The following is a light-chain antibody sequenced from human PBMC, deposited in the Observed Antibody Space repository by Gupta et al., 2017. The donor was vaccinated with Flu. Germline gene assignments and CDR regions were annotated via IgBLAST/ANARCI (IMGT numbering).Light chain of an antibody. CDR2: GAS. CDR1: RSVRSN. V-gene: IGKV3-15*01. Sequence: ERATLSCRARRSVRSNLAWYQQRPGQTPRLVIFGASTRAANIPARFSGSGSGTDFTLTISSLQSEDFAVYYCQQYYDWPSLTFGGGTKVEIK. CDR3: QQYYDWPSLT. J-gene: IGKJ4*01.